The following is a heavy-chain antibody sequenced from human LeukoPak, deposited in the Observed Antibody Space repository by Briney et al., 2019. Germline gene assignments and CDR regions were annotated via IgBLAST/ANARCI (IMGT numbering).Heavy chain of an antibody. CDR1: GFTFSNYY. Sequence: PGGSLRLSCAASGFTFSNYYMTWIRQAPGKGLEWASYITSSGGAIYYADSVKGRFTISRDNAKNSLYLQMNSLRAEDTAVYYCARVAGYCSTTSCYGYYFDSWGQGTLVTVSS. J-gene: IGHJ4*02. CDR2: ITSSGGAI. V-gene: IGHV3-11*04. D-gene: IGHD2-2*01. CDR3: ARVAGYCSTTSCYGYYFDS.